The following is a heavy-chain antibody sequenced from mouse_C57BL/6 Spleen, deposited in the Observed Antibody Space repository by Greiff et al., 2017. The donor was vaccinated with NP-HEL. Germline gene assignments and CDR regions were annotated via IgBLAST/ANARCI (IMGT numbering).Heavy chain of an antibody. V-gene: IGHV1-7*01. CDR3: ARSYDGYYWYFDV. J-gene: IGHJ1*03. CDR2: INPSSGYT. D-gene: IGHD2-3*01. CDR1: GYTFTSYW. Sequence: VQLQQSGAELAKPGASVKLSCKASGYTFTSYWMHWVEQRPGQGLEWIGYINPSSGYTKYNQKFKDKATLTADKSSSTAYMQLSSLTYEDSAVYYCARSYDGYYWYFDVWGTGTTVTVSS.